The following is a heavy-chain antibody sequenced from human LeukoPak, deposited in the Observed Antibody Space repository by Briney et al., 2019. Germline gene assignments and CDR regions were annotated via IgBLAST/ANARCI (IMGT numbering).Heavy chain of an antibody. CDR1: GYTFTSYG. Sequence: ASVKVSCKASGYTFTSYGISWVRQAPGQGLEWMGWISAYNGNTNYAQKLQGRVTMTTDTSTSTAYMELRSLRSDDTAVYYCASSAGGSQYCSSTSCYTAFDIWGQGTMVTVSS. D-gene: IGHD2-2*02. J-gene: IGHJ3*02. V-gene: IGHV1-18*01. CDR2: ISAYNGNT. CDR3: ASSAGGSQYCSSTSCYTAFDI.